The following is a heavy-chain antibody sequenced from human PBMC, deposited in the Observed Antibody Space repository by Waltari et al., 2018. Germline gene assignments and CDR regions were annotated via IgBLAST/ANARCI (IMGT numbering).Heavy chain of an antibody. CDR2: IGANGDYI. CDR1: GFNFNSYT. Sequence: EVQLVESGGGLVTPGGSLRLSCAASGFNFNSYTMNWVRQAPGKGLGLVSSIGANGDYIYYADSAKRRFTTSRDNTRNSLYLQMTSLRADDTAVYFCASHLEDYYYYMDVWGKGTTVTVSS. V-gene: IGHV3-21*01. CDR3: ASHLEDYYYYMDV. J-gene: IGHJ6*03.